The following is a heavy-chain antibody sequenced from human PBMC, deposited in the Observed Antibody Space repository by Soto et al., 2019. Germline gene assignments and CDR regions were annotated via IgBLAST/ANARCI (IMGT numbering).Heavy chain of an antibody. J-gene: IGHJ4*02. D-gene: IGHD2-15*01. CDR1: GFTFGIYS. CDR3: ARPGYCSGGSCYTGGFDY. CDR2: INGSSSTM. Sequence: GGSLRLSCAASGFTFGIYSMNWVRQAPGKGLEWISYINGSSSTMYYADSAKGRFIISRDNADNSLYLQMNSLRSDDTAVYYCARPGYCSGGSCYTGGFDYWGQGTLVTVAS. V-gene: IGHV3-48*01.